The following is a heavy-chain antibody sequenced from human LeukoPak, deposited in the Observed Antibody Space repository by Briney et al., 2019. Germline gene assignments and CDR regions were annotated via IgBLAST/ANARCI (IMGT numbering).Heavy chain of an antibody. CDR3: ARRLTQYDCFDP. CDR1: GDSVSSNSVT. J-gene: IGHJ5*02. Sequence: SQTLSLTCAISGDSVSSNSVTWNWIRQSPSRGLEWLGRTYYRSMWYNDYAVSVRGRITVNPDTSKNQFSLHLNSVTPGDTAVYYCARRLTQYDCFDPWGQGILVTVSS. V-gene: IGHV6-1*01. CDR2: TYYRSMWYN. D-gene: IGHD2-2*01.